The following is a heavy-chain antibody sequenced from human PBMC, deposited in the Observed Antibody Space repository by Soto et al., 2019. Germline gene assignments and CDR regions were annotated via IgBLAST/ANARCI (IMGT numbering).Heavy chain of an antibody. J-gene: IGHJ4*02. D-gene: IGHD3-22*01. CDR3: ARQIYDSDTGPNFQYYFDS. V-gene: IGHV5-10-1*01. CDR2: IDPSDSQT. Sequence: GESLKISCKGSGYSFAGYWITWVRQKPGKGLEWMGRIDPSDSQTYYSPSFRGHVTISATKSITTVFLQWSSLRASDTAMYYCARQIYDSDTGPNFQYYFDSWGQGTLVTVSS. CDR1: GYSFAGYW.